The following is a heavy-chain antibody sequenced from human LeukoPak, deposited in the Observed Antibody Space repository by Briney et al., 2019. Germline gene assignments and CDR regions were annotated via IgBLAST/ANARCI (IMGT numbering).Heavy chain of an antibody. CDR3: AKKSMIVVVSSAFDI. D-gene: IGHD3-22*01. V-gene: IGHV3-23*01. Sequence: GGSLRLSCAASGFTFSSYAMSWVRQAPGKGLEWVSATSGSGGSTYYADSVKGRFTISRDNSKNTLYLQMNSLRAEDTAVYYCAKKSMIVVVSSAFDIWGQGTMVTVSS. CDR2: TSGSGGST. CDR1: GFTFSSYA. J-gene: IGHJ3*02.